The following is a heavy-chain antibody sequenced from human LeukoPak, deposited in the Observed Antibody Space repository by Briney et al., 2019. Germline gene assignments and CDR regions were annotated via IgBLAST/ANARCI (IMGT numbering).Heavy chain of an antibody. CDR2: ISAYNGNT. Sequence: GASVKVSCKASGYTFTSYGISWVRQAPGQGLEWMGWISAYNGNTNYAQKLQGRVTVTTDTSTSTAYMELRSLRSDDTAVYYCARVDDRGHYYDSSGPRKLFDYWGQGTLVTVSS. D-gene: IGHD3-22*01. CDR1: GYTFTSYG. V-gene: IGHV1-18*01. J-gene: IGHJ4*02. CDR3: ARVDDRGHYYDSSGPRKLFDY.